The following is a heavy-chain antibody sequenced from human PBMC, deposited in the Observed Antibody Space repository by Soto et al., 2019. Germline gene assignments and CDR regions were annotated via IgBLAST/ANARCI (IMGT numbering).Heavy chain of an antibody. CDR1: GGSISSSNW. CDR3: ARVSLLRFLEWTFDY. Sequence: PSETLSLTCAVSGGSISSSNWWSWVRQPPGKGLEWIGEIYHSGSTNYNPSLKSRVTISVDKSKNQLSLKLSSVTAADTAVYYCARVSLLRFLEWTFDYWGQGTLVTVSS. CDR2: IYHSGST. V-gene: IGHV4-4*02. J-gene: IGHJ4*02. D-gene: IGHD3-3*01.